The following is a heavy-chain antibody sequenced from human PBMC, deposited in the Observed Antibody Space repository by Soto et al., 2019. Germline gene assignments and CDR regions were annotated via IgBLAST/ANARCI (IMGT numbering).Heavy chain of an antibody. CDR2: INPNSGGT. Sequence: QVQLVQSGVEVKKPGASVKVSCKASGYTFTGYYMHWVRQAPGQGLEWMGWINPNSGGTNYAQKFQGWVTMTRDTSISTAYMELSRLRSDDTAVYYCARDAGGIAVAPRYFDYWGQGTLVTVSS. J-gene: IGHJ4*02. D-gene: IGHD6-19*01. V-gene: IGHV1-2*04. CDR3: ARDAGGIAVAPRYFDY. CDR1: GYTFTGYY.